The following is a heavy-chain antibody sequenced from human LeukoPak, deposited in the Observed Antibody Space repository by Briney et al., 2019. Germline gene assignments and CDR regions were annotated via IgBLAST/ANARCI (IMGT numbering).Heavy chain of an antibody. Sequence: PGRSLRLSCAASGFTFDDYAMHWVRQAPGKGLEWVSGISWNSGSIGYADSVKGRFTISRDNAKNSLYLQMNSLRAEDTALYYCAKSYGDSSFAYWGQGTLVTVSS. D-gene: IGHD4-17*01. CDR3: AKSYGDSSFAY. J-gene: IGHJ4*02. CDR1: GFTFDDYA. CDR2: ISWNSGSI. V-gene: IGHV3-9*01.